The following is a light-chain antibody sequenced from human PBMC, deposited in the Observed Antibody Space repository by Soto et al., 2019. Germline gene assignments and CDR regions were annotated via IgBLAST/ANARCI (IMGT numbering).Light chain of an antibody. Sequence: QLVLTQAPSASGTPGQRVTISCSGSSSNIGSNTVSWYQQLPGTAPKSLIYSNNRRPSGVPDRFSGSKSGTSASLAISGLQSEDEADYYCAAWDVSLNGVVFGGGTKLTVL. CDR2: SNN. V-gene: IGLV1-44*01. CDR1: SSNIGSNT. CDR3: AAWDVSLNGVV. J-gene: IGLJ2*01.